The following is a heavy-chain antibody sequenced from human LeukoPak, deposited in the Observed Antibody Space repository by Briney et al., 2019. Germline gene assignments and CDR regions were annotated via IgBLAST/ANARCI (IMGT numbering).Heavy chain of an antibody. J-gene: IGHJ5*02. D-gene: IGHD6-19*01. V-gene: IGHV4-34*01. CDR3: ARGPLIAVAGTVGRFDH. CDR2: INHSGST. Sequence: SETLSLTCAVYGGSFSGYYCSWVRQPPGTGLEWIGEINHSGSTNYNPSLKSRVTISVDTSKNQFSLKLSSVTAADTAVYYCARGPLIAVAGTVGRFDHWGQGTLVTVSS. CDR1: GGSFSGYY.